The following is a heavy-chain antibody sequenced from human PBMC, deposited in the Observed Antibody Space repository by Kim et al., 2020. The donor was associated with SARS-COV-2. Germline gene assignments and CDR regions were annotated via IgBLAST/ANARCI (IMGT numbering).Heavy chain of an antibody. CDR1: GFTFSSYA. D-gene: IGHD3-9*01. Sequence: GGSLRLSCSASGFTFSSYAMHWVRQAPGKGLEYVSAISSNGGSTYYADSVKSRFTISRDNSKNTLYLQMSSLRAEDTAVYYCVKDIRYNPFAFDIWGQGTMVTVSS. J-gene: IGHJ3*02. V-gene: IGHV3-64D*06. CDR3: VKDIRYNPFAFDI. CDR2: ISSNGGST.